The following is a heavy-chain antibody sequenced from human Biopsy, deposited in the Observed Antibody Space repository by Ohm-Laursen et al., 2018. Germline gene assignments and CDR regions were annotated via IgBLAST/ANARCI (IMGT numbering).Heavy chain of an antibody. Sequence: SAKVSCKASGYSFTSYYMHWVRQAPGQGLEWMGMINPSGPTTSYPQIFQGRVTMTRDTSKSTVYMELSSLRSADTAVYFCARNTGWYGDLYYFDYWGQGTLVTVSS. D-gene: IGHD6-19*01. V-gene: IGHV1-46*01. CDR3: ARNTGWYGDLYYFDY. CDR1: GYSFTSYY. J-gene: IGHJ4*02. CDR2: INPSGPTT.